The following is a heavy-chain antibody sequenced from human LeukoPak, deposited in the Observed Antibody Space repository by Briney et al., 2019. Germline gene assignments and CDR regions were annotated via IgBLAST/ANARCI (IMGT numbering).Heavy chain of an antibody. D-gene: IGHD3-10*02. J-gene: IGHJ3*02. Sequence: PSETLSLTCAVSGYSISSGYYWAWIRQFPGKGLEWTGSIFHRGSTYDNPSLKSRVTTSVDASKNHFSLTLSSVTAADTAVYHCARHMTTDMLDAFDIWGQGTMVIISS. CDR3: ARHMTTDMLDAFDI. CDR2: IFHRGST. CDR1: GYSISSGYY. V-gene: IGHV4-38-2*01.